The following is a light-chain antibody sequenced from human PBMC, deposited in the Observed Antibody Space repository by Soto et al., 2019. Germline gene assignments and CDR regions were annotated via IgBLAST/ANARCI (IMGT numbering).Light chain of an antibody. CDR2: GTS. Sequence: VLTQSPGTLSLSPGERATLSCRASQSVSSSYLAWYQQKPGQAPRLLIYGTSSRATAIPDRFSGSGSGTDFTLTISRLEPEDFAVYYCQQYGSSSWTFGQGTKGEIK. CDR3: QQYGSSSWT. J-gene: IGKJ1*01. V-gene: IGKV3-20*01. CDR1: QSVSSSY.